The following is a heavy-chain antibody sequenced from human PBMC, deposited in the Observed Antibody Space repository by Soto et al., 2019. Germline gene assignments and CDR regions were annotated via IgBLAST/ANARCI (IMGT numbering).Heavy chain of an antibody. J-gene: IGHJ5*02. Sequence: SETLSLTCTVSGGSISSGDYYWSWIRQPPGKGLEWIGYIYYSGSTYYNPSLKSRVTISVDTSKNQFSLKLSSVTAADTAVYYCATGRFSAMIRGVIMFDPWGQGTLVTVSS. D-gene: IGHD3-10*01. V-gene: IGHV4-30-4*01. CDR3: ATGRFSAMIRGVIMFDP. CDR1: GGSISSGDYY. CDR2: IYYSGST.